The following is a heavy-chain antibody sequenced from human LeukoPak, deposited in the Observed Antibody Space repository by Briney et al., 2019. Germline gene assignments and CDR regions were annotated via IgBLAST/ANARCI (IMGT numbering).Heavy chain of an antibody. V-gene: IGHV4-34*01. CDR3: ARGSDGSGNSYRNWFDP. J-gene: IGHJ5*02. Sequence: SETLSLTCAVYGGSFGGYFWSWIRQPPGKGLEWIGEINHDGSPNCNPSLRSRVTISVDTSKNQFSLKLSSVTAADTAVYYCARGSDGSGNSYRNWFDPWGQGTLVTVSS. D-gene: IGHD3-10*01. CDR1: GGSFGGYF. CDR2: INHDGSP.